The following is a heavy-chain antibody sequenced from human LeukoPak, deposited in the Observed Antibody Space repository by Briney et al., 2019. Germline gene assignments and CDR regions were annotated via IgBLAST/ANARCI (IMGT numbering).Heavy chain of an antibody. J-gene: IGHJ4*02. V-gene: IGHV1-46*01. CDR3: AREAKDIVLMVPNRRGYFDY. D-gene: IGHD2-8*01. Sequence: ASVKVSCKASGYTFTSYYMHWVRQAPGQGLEWMGIINPSGGSTSYAQKFQGRVTMTRDTSTSTVYMELSSLRSEDTAVYYCAREAKDIVLMVPNRRGYFDYWGQGTLVTVSS. CDR2: INPSGGST. CDR1: GYTFTSYY.